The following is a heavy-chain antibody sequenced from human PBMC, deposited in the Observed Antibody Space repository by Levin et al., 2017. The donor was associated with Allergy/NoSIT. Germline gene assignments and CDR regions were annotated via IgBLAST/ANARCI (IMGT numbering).Heavy chain of an antibody. Sequence: GESLKISCAASGFTFSSYGMHWVRQAPGKGLEWVAVISYDGSNKYYADSVKGRFTISRDNSKNTLYLQMNSLRAEDTAVYYCAKDRGYCSSTSCDYYYYYGMDGWGQGTTVTVSS. CDR1: GFTFSSYG. J-gene: IGHJ6*02. CDR3: AKDRGYCSSTSCDYYYYYGMDG. CDR2: ISYDGSNK. D-gene: IGHD2-2*01. V-gene: IGHV3-30*18.